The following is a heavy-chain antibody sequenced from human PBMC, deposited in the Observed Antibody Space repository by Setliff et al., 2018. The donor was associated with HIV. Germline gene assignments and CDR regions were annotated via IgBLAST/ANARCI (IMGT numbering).Heavy chain of an antibody. J-gene: IGHJ6*03. CDR2: IFYSGST. CDR3: ARGYPGIAVAGLSYYYYYYMDV. V-gene: IGHV4-31*03. CDR1: GGSVNSGAYY. Sequence: PSETLSLTCTVSGGSVNSGAYYWSWIRQHPGKGLEWIGYIFYSGSTFYTPSLKSRVTISVDTSKNQFSLKLSSVTAADTAVYYCARGYPGIAVAGLSYYYYYYMDVWGKGTTVTVSS. D-gene: IGHD6-19*01.